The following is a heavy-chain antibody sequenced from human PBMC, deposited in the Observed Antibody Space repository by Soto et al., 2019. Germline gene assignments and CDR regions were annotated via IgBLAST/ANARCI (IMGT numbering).Heavy chain of an antibody. J-gene: IGHJ4*02. CDR2: ISAYNGNT. CDR3: ARNYDFWSGYPTPTMTDY. V-gene: IGHV1-18*01. D-gene: IGHD3-3*01. CDR1: GYTFTSYG. Sequence: EASVKVSCKASGYTFTSYGISWVRQAPGQGLEWMGWISAYNGNTNYAQKLQGRVTMTTDTSTSTAYMELRSLRSDDTAVYYCARNYDFWSGYPTPTMTDYWGQGTLVTVSS.